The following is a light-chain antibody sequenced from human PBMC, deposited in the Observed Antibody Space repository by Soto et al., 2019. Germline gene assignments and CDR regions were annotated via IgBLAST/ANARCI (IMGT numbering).Light chain of an antibody. CDR1: SGSIASNY. CDR3: QSYDSSNRWV. Sequence: NFMLTQPHSVSESPGKTVTISCTRSSGSIASNYVQWYQQRPGSAPTTVIYEDNQRPSGVPDRFSGSIDSSSNSASLTISGLKTEDEADYYCQSYDSSNRWVFGGATKLTVL. J-gene: IGLJ3*02. V-gene: IGLV6-57*04. CDR2: EDN.